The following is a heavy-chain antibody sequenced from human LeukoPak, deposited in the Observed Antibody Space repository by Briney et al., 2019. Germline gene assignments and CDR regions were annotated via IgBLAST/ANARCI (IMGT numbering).Heavy chain of an antibody. CDR2: ISGSGGST. Sequence: GGSLRLSCAASGVTFSSYAMSWVRHAPGKGLERVSAISGSGGSTYYADSVKGRFTIPIDNSKNTLYLQMNSLRAQNTAVYYSAKGQAMVRGATKFLDYWGQGSLVTVSS. D-gene: IGHD3-10*01. CDR1: GVTFSSYA. V-gene: IGHV3-23*01. J-gene: IGHJ4*02. CDR3: AKGQAMVRGATKFLDY.